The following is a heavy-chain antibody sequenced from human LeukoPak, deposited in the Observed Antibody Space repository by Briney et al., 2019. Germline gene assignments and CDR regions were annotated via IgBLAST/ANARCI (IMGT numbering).Heavy chain of an antibody. V-gene: IGHV1-69*05. D-gene: IGHD4-11*01. CDR1: GGTFSSYA. Sequence: SVKVSCKASGGTFSSYAISWVRQAPGQGLERMGGIIPIFGTANYAQKFQGRVTITTDESTSTAYMELSSLRSEDTAVYYCASGLQFRNFDYWGQGTLVTVSS. CDR3: ASGLQFRNFDY. J-gene: IGHJ4*02. CDR2: IIPIFGTA.